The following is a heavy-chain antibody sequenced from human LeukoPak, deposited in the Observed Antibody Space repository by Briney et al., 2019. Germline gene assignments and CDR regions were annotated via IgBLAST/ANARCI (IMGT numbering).Heavy chain of an antibody. J-gene: IGHJ4*02. Sequence: GGSLRLSCAVSGFTFDDYAMHWVRQVPGKGLEWVSGINWNSDSIGYADSVKGRFTTSRDNAKNSLYLQMNSLRAEDTAVYYCASPTYYYDSSWAFDYWGQGTLVTVSS. CDR3: ASPTYYYDSSWAFDY. CDR1: GFTFDDYA. D-gene: IGHD3-22*01. CDR2: INWNSDSI. V-gene: IGHV3-9*01.